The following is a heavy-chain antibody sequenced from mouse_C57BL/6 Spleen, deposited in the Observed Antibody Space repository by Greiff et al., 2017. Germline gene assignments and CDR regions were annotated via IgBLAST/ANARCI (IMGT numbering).Heavy chain of an antibody. V-gene: IGHV1-55*01. D-gene: IGHD1-1*01. CDR3: ARGGTTVPDY. CDR1: GYTFTSYW. Sequence: VQLQESGAELVKPGASVKMSCKASGYTFTSYWITWVKQRPGQGLEWIGDIYPGSGSTNYNEKFKSKATLTVDTSSSTAYMQLSSLTSEDSAVYYCARGGTTVPDYWGQGTTLTVSS. J-gene: IGHJ2*01. CDR2: IYPGSGST.